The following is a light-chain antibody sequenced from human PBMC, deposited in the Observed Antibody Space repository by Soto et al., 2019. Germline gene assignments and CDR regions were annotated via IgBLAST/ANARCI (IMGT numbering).Light chain of an antibody. CDR3: QQYGSSPRT. CDR2: DAS. Sequence: ETVLTQSPGTLSLSPGERATLSCRASQSVSSRSLAWYQQKPGQAPRLLIYDASSRATGIPDRFSGSGSGTDFSLTISRLEPEDFAVYYCQQYGSSPRTFGQGTKVEIK. CDR1: QSVSSRS. J-gene: IGKJ1*01. V-gene: IGKV3-20*01.